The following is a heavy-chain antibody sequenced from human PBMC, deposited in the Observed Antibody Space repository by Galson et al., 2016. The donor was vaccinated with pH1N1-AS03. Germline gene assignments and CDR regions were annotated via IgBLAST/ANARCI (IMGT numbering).Heavy chain of an antibody. J-gene: IGHJ4*02. CDR2: ISSDGSHQ. CDR3: ATSQFGSESYYNQAFDY. D-gene: IGHD3-10*01. CDR1: GFMFNEYA. V-gene: IGHV3-30*04. Sequence: SLRLSCAASGFMFNEYAMSWFRQAPGKGLEWLAVISSDGSHQYYADSVKGRFPISRDNSKNTLYLQLNSLRREDTAVYYCATSQFGSESYYNQAFDYWGRGALVTVSS.